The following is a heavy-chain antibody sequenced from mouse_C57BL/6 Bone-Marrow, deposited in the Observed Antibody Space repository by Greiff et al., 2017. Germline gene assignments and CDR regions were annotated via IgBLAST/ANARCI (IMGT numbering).Heavy chain of an antibody. CDR2: ISSGGSYT. V-gene: IGHV5-6*01. D-gene: IGHD3-2*02. Sequence: EVQGVESGGDLVKPGGSLKLSCAASGFTFSSYGMSWVRQTPDKRLEWVATISSGGSYTYYPDSVQGRFTISRDNAKNTLYLQMSSLKSEDTAMYYCARQLRLRKAMDYWGQGTSVTVSS. J-gene: IGHJ4*01. CDR1: GFTFSSYG. CDR3: ARQLRLRKAMDY.